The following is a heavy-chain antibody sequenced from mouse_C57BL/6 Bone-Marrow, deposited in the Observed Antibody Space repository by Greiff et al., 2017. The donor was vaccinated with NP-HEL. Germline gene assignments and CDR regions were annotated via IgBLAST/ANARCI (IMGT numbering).Heavy chain of an antibody. CDR2: IDPSDSYT. V-gene: IGHV1-69*01. CDR1: GYTFTSYW. J-gene: IGHJ2*01. D-gene: IGHD4-1*01. Sequence: QVQLQQSGAELVMPGASVKLSCKASGYTFTSYWMHWVKQRPGQGLEWIGEIDPSDSYTNYNQKFKGKSTLTVDKSSSTAYMQLSSLTSEDSAVYYCARELGPFFDYWGQGTTLTVSS. CDR3: ARELGPFFDY.